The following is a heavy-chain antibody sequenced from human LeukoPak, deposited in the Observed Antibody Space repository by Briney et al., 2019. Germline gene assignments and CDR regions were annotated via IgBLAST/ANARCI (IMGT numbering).Heavy chain of an antibody. Sequence: GGSLSLFCAACGFPFRSYGMHWVRQAPGKGLEWVAFIRYDGSNKYYADSVEGRFTISRDNDKNTLYLQMNRLRAEDTAVYYCAKEDMVLMVYAIRWFHYWGQGTLVTVSS. V-gene: IGHV3-30*02. CDR1: GFPFRSYG. CDR3: AKEDMVLMVYAIRWFHY. D-gene: IGHD2-8*01. J-gene: IGHJ4*02. CDR2: IRYDGSNK.